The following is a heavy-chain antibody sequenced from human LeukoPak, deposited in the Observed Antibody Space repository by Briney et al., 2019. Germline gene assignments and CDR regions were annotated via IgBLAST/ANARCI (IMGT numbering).Heavy chain of an antibody. Sequence: GGSLRLSCTASGFIFGDYAMSWFRQAPGKGLEWVGFIRSKAYGGTTEYAASVKGRFTISRDDSKSFAYLQMNSLKTEDTAVYYCTTSSGSFDYWGQGTLVTVSS. CDR2: IRSKAYGGTT. CDR3: TTSSGSFDY. J-gene: IGHJ4*02. V-gene: IGHV3-49*03. CDR1: GFIFGDYA. D-gene: IGHD1-26*01.